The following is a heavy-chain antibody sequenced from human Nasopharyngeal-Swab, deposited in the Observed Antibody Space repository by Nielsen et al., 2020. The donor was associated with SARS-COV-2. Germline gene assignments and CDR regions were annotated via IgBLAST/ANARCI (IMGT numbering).Heavy chain of an antibody. CDR1: GFTFDDYA. J-gene: IGHJ5*02. D-gene: IGHD1-26*01. Sequence: GGSLRLSCAASGFTFDDYAMHWVRQAPGKGLEWVSGISWNSGSIGYADSVKGRFTISRDSAKNSLYLQMNSLRAEDTALYYCAKGSSWGAYNWFDPWGQGTLVTVSS. CDR3: AKGSSWGAYNWFDP. V-gene: IGHV3-9*01. CDR2: ISWNSGSI.